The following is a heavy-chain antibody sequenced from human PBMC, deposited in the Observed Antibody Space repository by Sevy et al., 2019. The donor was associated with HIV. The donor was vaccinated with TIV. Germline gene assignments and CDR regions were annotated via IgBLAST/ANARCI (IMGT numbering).Heavy chain of an antibody. CDR1: GDSISNYY. CDR2: IYDSGCA. D-gene: IGHD3-3*01. V-gene: IGHV4-4*07. Sequence: SETLSLTCTVSGDSISNYYWSWIRQPAGKGLEWIGRIYDSGCATYNPSLESRVTMSADTTKNQWSLKLNSVTAADTAVYYCARDRVTIFGVTIDYYFDYWGQGTLVTVSS. J-gene: IGHJ4*02. CDR3: ARDRVTIFGVTIDYYFDY.